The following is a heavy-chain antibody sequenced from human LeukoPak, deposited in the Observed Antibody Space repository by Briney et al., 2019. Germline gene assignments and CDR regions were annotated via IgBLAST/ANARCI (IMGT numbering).Heavy chain of an antibody. CDR2: INHSGST. CDR3: ARRRGIVASRYYFDY. V-gene: IGHV4-34*01. J-gene: IGHJ4*02. Sequence: PSETLSLTCAVYGGSFSGYYWSWIRQPPGKGLEWIGEINHSGSTNYNPSLKSRVTISVDTSKNQFSLKLSSVTAADTAVYYCARRRGIVASRYYFDYWGQGTLVTVSS. CDR1: GGSFSGYY. D-gene: IGHD1-26*01.